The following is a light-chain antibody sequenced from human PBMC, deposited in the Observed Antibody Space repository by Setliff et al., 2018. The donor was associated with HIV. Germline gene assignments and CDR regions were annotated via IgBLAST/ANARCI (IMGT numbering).Light chain of an antibody. J-gene: IGLJ1*01. CDR3: CSYAGSYTYV. V-gene: IGLV2-11*01. CDR2: DVT. Sequence: QSVLTQPASVSGSPGQSITFSCTGSSSDIGAYNYVSWYQQHPGKAPKLIIYDVTRRPSGVPDRFSSSKSGNTASLTISGLQAEDEADYYCCSYAGSYTYVFGTGTKVTVL. CDR1: SSDIGAYNY.